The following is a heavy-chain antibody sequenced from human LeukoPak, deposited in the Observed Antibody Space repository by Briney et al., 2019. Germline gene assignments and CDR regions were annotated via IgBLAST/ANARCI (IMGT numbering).Heavy chain of an antibody. Sequence: SETLSLTCTVSGGSISSGDYYWSWIRQPPGTGLEWIGYIYYSGSTYYNPSLKSRVTISVDTSKNQFSLKLSSVTAADTAVYYCARVLSTQGMDVWGQGTTVTVSS. CDR2: IYYSGST. CDR1: GGSISSGDYY. D-gene: IGHD3-16*02. V-gene: IGHV4-30-4*01. CDR3: ARVLSTQGMDV. J-gene: IGHJ6*02.